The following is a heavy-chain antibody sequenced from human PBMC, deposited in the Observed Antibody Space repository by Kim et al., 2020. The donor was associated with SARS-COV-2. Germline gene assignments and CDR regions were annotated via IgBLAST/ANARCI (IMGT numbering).Heavy chain of an antibody. D-gene: IGHD2-2*01. Sequence: VKGRLTISRDNAKNSLYLQMNGLRAEDTAVYYCARAGIVVIPARWVLFDYWGQGALVTVSS. CDR3: ARAGIVVIPARWVLFDY. J-gene: IGHJ4*02. V-gene: IGHV3-48*03.